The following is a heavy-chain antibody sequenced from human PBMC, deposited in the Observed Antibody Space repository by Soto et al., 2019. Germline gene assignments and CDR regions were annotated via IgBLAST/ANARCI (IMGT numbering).Heavy chain of an antibody. J-gene: IGHJ5*02. D-gene: IGHD6-6*01. Sequence: GASVKVSCKASGGTFSSYAISWVRQAPGQGLEWMGGIIPIFGTANYAQKFQGRVTITADESTSTAYMELSSLRSEDTAVYYRATRPNFNWFDPCGQGTLVTVSS. V-gene: IGHV1-69*13. CDR3: ATRPNFNWFDP. CDR2: IIPIFGTA. CDR1: GGTFSSYA.